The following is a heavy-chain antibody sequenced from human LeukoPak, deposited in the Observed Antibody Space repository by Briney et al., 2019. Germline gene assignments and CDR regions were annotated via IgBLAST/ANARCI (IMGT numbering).Heavy chain of an antibody. CDR1: GGSISSYY. Sequence: SETLSLTCTVSGGSISSYYWSWIRQPPGKGLEWIGYIYYSGSTNYNPSLKSRVTISVDTSKNQFSLKLSSVTAADTAVYYCARHFSINIFGIVRLKYMDVWGKGTTVTVSS. CDR3: ARHFSINIFGIVRLKYMDV. J-gene: IGHJ6*03. D-gene: IGHD3-3*01. CDR2: IYYSGST. V-gene: IGHV4-59*08.